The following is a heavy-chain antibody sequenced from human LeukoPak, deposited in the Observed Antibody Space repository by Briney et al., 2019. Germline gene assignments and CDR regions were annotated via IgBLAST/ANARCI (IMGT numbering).Heavy chain of an antibody. CDR3: ARHRQTRYCSGGSCRGAFDI. D-gene: IGHD2-15*01. CDR2: IYYSGST. V-gene: IGHV4-59*08. J-gene: IGHJ3*02. CDR1: GGSISSYY. Sequence: SETLSLTCTVSGGSISSYYWSWIRQPPGKGLEWIGYIYYSGSTNYNPSLKSRVTISVDTSKNQFSLKLSSVTAADTAVYYCARHRQTRYCSGGSCRGAFDIWGQGTMVTVSS.